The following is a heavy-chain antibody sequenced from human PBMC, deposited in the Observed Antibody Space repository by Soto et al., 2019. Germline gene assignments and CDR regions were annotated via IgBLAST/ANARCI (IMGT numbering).Heavy chain of an antibody. D-gene: IGHD3-22*01. CDR1: EFTFSSYV. CDR3: PRTFYFDRSGMDV. CDR2: ISYDGNDK. J-gene: IGHJ6*02. Sequence: QVKLVESGGGVVQPGRSLRLSCEASEFTFSSYVMHWVRQAPGKGLEWVAVISYDGNDKYYAESVEGRFTLSRDNSKNTLYLQMNSLRAEDTAVYYCPRTFYFDRSGMDVWGQGTTVIVSS. V-gene: IGHV3-30-3*01.